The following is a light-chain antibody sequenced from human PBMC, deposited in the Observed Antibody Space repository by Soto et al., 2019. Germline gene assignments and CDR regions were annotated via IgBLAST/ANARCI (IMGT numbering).Light chain of an antibody. J-gene: IGLJ2*01. CDR2: TND. Sequence: QSVLTQPPSASGTPGQRVTISCSGGSSNIGTYSVNWYQQVPGTAPRLLIYTNDQRPSGVPDRFFGSRSGTAASLAISDRQAEDEADYFCSSWDGSLNDPGVLFGGGTQLTVL. CDR1: SSNIGTYS. V-gene: IGLV1-44*01. CDR3: SSWDGSLNDPGVL.